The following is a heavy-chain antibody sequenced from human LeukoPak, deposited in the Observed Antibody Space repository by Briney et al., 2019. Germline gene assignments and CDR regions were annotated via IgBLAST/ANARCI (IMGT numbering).Heavy chain of an antibody. D-gene: IGHD3-22*01. CDR3: WYYYDSSNAVVNAFDI. V-gene: IGHV1-2*02. J-gene: IGHJ3*02. Sequence: ASVKVSCKASGYTFSGYYMHWVRQAPGQGLEWMGWINPKSGGTNEAQKFHDRVTMTRDTSISTAYMELSRLRSDDTAVYYCWYYYDSSNAVVNAFDIWGQGTMVTVSS. CDR2: INPKSGGT. CDR1: GYTFSGYY.